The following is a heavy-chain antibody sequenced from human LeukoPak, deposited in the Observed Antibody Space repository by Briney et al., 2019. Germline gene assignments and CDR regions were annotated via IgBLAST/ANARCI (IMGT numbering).Heavy chain of an antibody. CDR1: EYTFTSYY. J-gene: IGHJ4*02. D-gene: IGHD6-13*01. CDR2: INPSGGST. V-gene: IGHV1-46*01. CDR3: ARVVLRPSYSSSWHFDY. Sequence: GASVKVSCKASEYTFTSYYMHWVRQAPGQGFEWMGIINPSGGSTSYAQKFQGRVTMTRDMSTSTVYMELSSLRSEDTAVYYCARVVLRPSYSSSWHFDYWGQGTLVTVSS.